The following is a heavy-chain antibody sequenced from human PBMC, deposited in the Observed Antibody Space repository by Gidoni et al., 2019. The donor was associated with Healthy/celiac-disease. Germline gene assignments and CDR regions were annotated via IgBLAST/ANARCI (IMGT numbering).Heavy chain of an antibody. CDR3: AKDQSKTGAAFDI. CDR2: ISGSGGST. Sequence: AMSWVRQAPGKGLEWVSAISGSGGSTYYADSVKGRFTISRDNSKNTLYLQMNSLRAEDTAVYYCAKDQSKTGAAFDIWGQGTMVTVSS. V-gene: IGHV3-23*01. J-gene: IGHJ3*02. CDR1: A. D-gene: IGHD7-27*01.